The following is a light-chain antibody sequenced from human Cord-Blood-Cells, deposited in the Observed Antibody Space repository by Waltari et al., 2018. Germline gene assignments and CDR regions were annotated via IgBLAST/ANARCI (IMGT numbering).Light chain of an antibody. J-gene: IGLJ2*01. CDR1: SSAVWSFNL. Sequence: QSALTQPASVSGSPGQSITISCTGTSSAVWSFNLFSSYQQHPGKAPKLMIYEGSKRPSGVSNRFSGSKSGNTASLTISGLQAEDEADYYCCSYAGSSTFVVFGGGTKLTVL. CDR2: EGS. CDR3: CSYAGSSTFVV. V-gene: IGLV2-23*03.